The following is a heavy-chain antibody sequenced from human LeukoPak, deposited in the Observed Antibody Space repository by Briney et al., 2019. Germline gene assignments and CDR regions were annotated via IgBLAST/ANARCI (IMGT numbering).Heavy chain of an antibody. CDR2: ISSSSSYI. V-gene: IGHV3-21*01. Sequence: PGGSLRLSCAASGFTFSSYSMNWVRQAPGKGLEWVSSISSSSSYIYYADSVKGRFTISRDNAKNSLYLQMNSLRAEDTAVYYCARDEWSPIAVAGKCYYYYYGMDVWGQGTTVTVSS. J-gene: IGHJ6*02. CDR3: ARDEWSPIAVAGKCYYYYYGMDV. D-gene: IGHD6-19*01. CDR1: GFTFSSYS.